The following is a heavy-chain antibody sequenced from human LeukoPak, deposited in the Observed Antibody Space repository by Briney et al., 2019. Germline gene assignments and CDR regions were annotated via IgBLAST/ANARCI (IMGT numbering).Heavy chain of an antibody. V-gene: IGHV3-23*01. CDR3: AKLWEPD. CDR1: GFTFDSYA. CDR2: ITTNGETT. Sequence: PGGSLRLSCAASGFTFDSYAMNWVRQPPGKGLEWVSTITTNGETTHYADSVKGRSTISRDNSKNTVYLQMNSLRVEDTAIYYCAKLWEPDWGQGSLVSVSS. J-gene: IGHJ4*02. D-gene: IGHD1-26*01.